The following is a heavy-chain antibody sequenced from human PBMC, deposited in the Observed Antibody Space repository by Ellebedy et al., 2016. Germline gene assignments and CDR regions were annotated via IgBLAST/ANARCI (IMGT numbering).Heavy chain of an antibody. J-gene: IGHJ4*02. D-gene: IGHD1-1*01. CDR1: GYTFINYF. V-gene: IGHV1-46*01. CDR3: GREFTWNHDY. Sequence: ASVKVSCKASGYTFINYFIHWVRQAPGQGLEWMGIINANSGGTDYPQNLRDRVALTRDTSTSTIYMELSSLTSEDTAVYYCGREFTWNHDYWGQGTLVTISS. CDR2: INANSGGT.